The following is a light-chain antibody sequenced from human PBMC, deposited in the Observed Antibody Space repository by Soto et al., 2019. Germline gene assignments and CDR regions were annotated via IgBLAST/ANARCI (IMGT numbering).Light chain of an antibody. J-gene: IGLJ1*01. Sequence: QSVLTQPASVSGSPGQPITVSCTGTSSDVGTYSLVSWYHQSPGKAPKLVIYEGSKRPSGVSNRLSGSKSGNTASLTISGLQAEDEGDYYCCSYAGSYTFVFGTGTKVTAL. V-gene: IGLV2-23*01. CDR3: CSYAGSYTFV. CDR1: SSDVGTYSL. CDR2: EGS.